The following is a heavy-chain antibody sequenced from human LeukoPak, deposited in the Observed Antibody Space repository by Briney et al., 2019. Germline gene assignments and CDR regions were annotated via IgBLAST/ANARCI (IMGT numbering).Heavy chain of an antibody. V-gene: IGHV5-51*01. Sequence: GESLQISCKGSGYSFSNYWIGWVRQMPGKGLEWMGIIYPGDSDTRYNPLFQGQVTISADKSISTAYLQWTSLQASDTAIYYCARRAGEWELLDYWDQGTLVTVSS. D-gene: IGHD1-26*01. J-gene: IGHJ4*02. CDR3: ARRAGEWELLDY. CDR2: IYPGDSDT. CDR1: GYSFSNYW.